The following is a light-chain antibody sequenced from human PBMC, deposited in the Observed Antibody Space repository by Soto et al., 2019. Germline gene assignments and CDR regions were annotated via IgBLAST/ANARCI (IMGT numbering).Light chain of an antibody. Sequence: DIVMTQSPDSLAVSLGERAAINCKSSQSVLYSSNNKYYLAWYQQKPGQPPKLLIYWASTRESGVPDRFSGSGYGTEFTLTISSLQAEDVAVYYCQQYYTTPITFGQGTRREIK. CDR1: QSVLYSSNNKYY. V-gene: IGKV4-1*01. CDR3: QQYYTTPIT. J-gene: IGKJ5*01. CDR2: WAS.